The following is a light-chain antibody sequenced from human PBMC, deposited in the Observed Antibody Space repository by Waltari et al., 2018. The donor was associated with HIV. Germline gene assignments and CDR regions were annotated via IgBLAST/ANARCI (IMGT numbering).Light chain of an antibody. J-gene: IGKJ4*01. CDR1: QSVTTY. CDR2: DAS. CDR3: QQRSKWPPLT. Sequence: DIVLTQSPATLSLSPGERATLSCRASQSVTTYLAWCQQKPGQAPRLLIYDASNRASGIPARFSGSGSGTDFTLTISSLEPEDFAVYYCQQRSKWPPLTFGGGTKVEIK. V-gene: IGKV3-11*01.